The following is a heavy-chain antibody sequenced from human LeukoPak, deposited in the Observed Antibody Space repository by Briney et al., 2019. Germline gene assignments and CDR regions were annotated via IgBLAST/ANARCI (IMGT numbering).Heavy chain of an antibody. V-gene: IGHV4-39*07. D-gene: IGHD2-15*01. CDR1: GGSISSSSYY. J-gene: IGHJ5*02. Sequence: SETLSLTCTVSGGSISSSSYYWGWIRQPPGKGLEWIGSIYYSGSTYYNPSLKSRVTISVDTSKNQFSLKLSSVTAADTAVYYCARTPRMRCSGGSCGWFDPWGQGTLVTVSS. CDR3: ARTPRMRCSGGSCGWFDP. CDR2: IYYSGST.